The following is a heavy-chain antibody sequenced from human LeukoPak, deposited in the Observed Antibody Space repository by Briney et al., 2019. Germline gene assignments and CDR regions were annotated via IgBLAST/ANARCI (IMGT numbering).Heavy chain of an antibody. V-gene: IGHV7-4-1*02. Sequence: ASVKVSCTASGYIFTNYAMNWVRQAPGQGLEWMGYIKTSTGNPTYAQGFTGRFVFSLDTSVSTAYLQINNLKTEDTAVYYCARDQDVMVRGDVWGQGTMVTVSS. CDR3: ARDQDVMVRGDV. CDR1: GYIFTNYA. J-gene: IGHJ3*01. CDR2: IKTSTGNP. D-gene: IGHD3-10*01.